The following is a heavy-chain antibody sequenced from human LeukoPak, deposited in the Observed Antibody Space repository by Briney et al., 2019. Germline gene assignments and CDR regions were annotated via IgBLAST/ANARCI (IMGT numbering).Heavy chain of an antibody. CDR2: IYHSGST. V-gene: IGHV4-4*02. D-gene: IGHD1/OR15-1a*01. CDR1: GGSISSSNW. J-gene: IGHJ5*01. Sequence: SGTLSLTCAVSGGSISSSNWWSWVRQPPGKGLEWIGEIYHSGSTNYNPSLKSRVTISVDKSKNQFSLKLSSVTAADTAVYYCARARSPIGTTTGFDSWGQGTLVTVSS. CDR3: ARARSPIGTTTGFDS.